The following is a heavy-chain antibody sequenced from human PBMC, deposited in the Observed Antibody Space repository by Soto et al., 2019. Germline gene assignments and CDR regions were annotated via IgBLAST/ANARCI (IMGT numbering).Heavy chain of an antibody. V-gene: IGHV4-30-4*01. D-gene: IGHD3-10*01. CDR3: ARGPSGDQVDY. Sequence: QVQLQESGPGLVEPSQTLSLTCTVSGDSIRNGYYTWSWIRQPPGKDLEWIGHIYNSVNTYSNPSLKSRVTISADTSKNQFSLKLSSVTAADTAVYYCARGPSGDQVDYWGQGTLVTVSS. CDR2: IYNSVNT. J-gene: IGHJ4*02. CDR1: GDSIRNGYYT.